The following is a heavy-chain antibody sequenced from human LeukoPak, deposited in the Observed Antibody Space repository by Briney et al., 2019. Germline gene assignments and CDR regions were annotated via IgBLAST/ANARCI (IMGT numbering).Heavy chain of an antibody. CDR1: GFTVSNNY. Sequence: GGSLRLSCAASGFTVSNNYMSWVRQTPGKGLQWVSVIYSDASTYYADSVEGRFTISRHNSKNTLYLQMNSLRAEDTAVYYCARAPPYCGGDCGAFDIGGQGTMVTVSS. J-gene: IGHJ3*02. CDR2: IYSDAST. V-gene: IGHV3-53*04. D-gene: IGHD2-21*02. CDR3: ARAPPYCGGDCGAFDI.